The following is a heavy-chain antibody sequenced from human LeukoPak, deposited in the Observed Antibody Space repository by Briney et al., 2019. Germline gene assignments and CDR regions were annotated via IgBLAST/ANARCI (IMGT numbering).Heavy chain of an antibody. J-gene: IGHJ5*02. CDR1: GYTFTDYY. V-gene: IGHV1-2*02. D-gene: IGHD3-10*01. CDR3: ARDALWFGELYSWFDP. Sequence: ASVKVSCKASGYTFTDYYMHWVRQAPGQGLEWMGWINPNSGGTNYAQKFQGRVTMTRDTSISTAYMELSRLRSDDTAVYYCARDALWFGELYSWFDPWGQGTLVTVSS. CDR2: INPNSGGT.